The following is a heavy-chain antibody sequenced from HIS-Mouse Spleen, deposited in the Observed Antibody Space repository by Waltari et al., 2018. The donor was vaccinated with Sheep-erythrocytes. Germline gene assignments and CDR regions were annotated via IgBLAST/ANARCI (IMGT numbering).Heavy chain of an antibody. CDR3: AQTGATTPHFDY. CDR2: IITILGIA. J-gene: IGHJ4*02. D-gene: IGHD1-26*01. Sequence: QVQLVQSGAEVKKPGSSVKVSCKASGGTFSSYAISWVRQAPGQGPEGMGRIITILGIANYAQKFQGRVTITADKSTSTAYMELSSLRSEDTAVYYCAQTGATTPHFDYWGQGTLVTVSS. V-gene: IGHV1-69*04. CDR1: GGTFSSYA.